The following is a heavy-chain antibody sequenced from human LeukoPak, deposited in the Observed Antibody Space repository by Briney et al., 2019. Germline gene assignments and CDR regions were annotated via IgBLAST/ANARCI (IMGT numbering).Heavy chain of an antibody. D-gene: IGHD3-22*01. Sequence: SQTLSLTCTVSGGSISSGSYYWSWIRQPAGKGLEWIGRIYTSGSTNYNPSLKSRVTISVDTSKNQFSLKLSSVTAADTAVYYCARDSIYYYDSSGYSVYWGQGTLVTVSS. V-gene: IGHV4-61*02. CDR1: GGSISSGSYY. J-gene: IGHJ4*02. CDR2: IYTSGST. CDR3: ARDSIYYYDSSGYSVY.